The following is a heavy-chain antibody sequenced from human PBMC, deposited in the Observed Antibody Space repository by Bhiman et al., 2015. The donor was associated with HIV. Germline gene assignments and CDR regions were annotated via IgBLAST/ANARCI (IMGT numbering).Heavy chain of an antibody. D-gene: IGHD1-26*01. J-gene: IGHJ3*02. V-gene: IGHV3-30*04. CDR3: AREKTGRGLWPDAFDI. CDR1: GFTFSSYA. Sequence: QVQLVESGGGVVQPGRSLRLSCAASGFTFSSYAMHWVRQAPGKGLEWVAVISYDGSNKYYADSVKGRFTISRDNSKNTLYLQMNSLRAEDTAVYYCAREKTGRGLWPDAFDIWGQGTMVTVSS. CDR2: ISYDGSNK.